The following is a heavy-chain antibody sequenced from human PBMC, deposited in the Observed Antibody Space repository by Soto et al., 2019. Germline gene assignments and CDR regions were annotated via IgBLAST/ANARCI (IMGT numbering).Heavy chain of an antibody. V-gene: IGHV3-74*01. CDR3: VRDDIGVGIDY. CDR1: GFTFSSYW. CDR2: INSDGTSA. J-gene: IGHJ4*02. Sequence: SGGSLRLSCAASGFTFSSYWMHWVRQAPGKGLVWVSHINSDGTSATYADSVKGRFTISRDNAKNTLYLQMNSLRAEDTAVYYCVRDDIGVGIDYWGLGTLVTVSS. D-gene: IGHD1-26*01.